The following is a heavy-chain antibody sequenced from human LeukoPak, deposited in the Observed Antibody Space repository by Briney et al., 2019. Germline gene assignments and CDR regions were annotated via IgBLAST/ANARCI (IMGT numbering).Heavy chain of an antibody. D-gene: IGHD3-10*01. J-gene: IGHJ4*02. CDR1: GYTFTGYY. V-gene: IGHV1-2*06. Sequence: ASVKVSCKASGYTFTGYYMHWVRQAPGQGLEWMGRINPNSGGTNYAQKFQGRVTMTRDTSISTAYMELSRLRSDDTAVYYCARGFSNGEWDFDYWGQGTLVTVSS. CDR3: ARGFSNGEWDFDY. CDR2: INPNSGGT.